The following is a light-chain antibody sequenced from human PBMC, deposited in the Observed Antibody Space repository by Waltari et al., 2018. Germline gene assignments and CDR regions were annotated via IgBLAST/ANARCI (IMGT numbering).Light chain of an antibody. CDR2: TND. V-gene: IGLV1-44*01. J-gene: IGLJ2*01. CDR1: SSNIESNS. CDR3: AVWDDSLNGPL. Sequence: QSVLTQPPSASGTPGQRVSISCSGSSSNIESNSVNWYQQLPGTAPKLLIYTNDQRPSGVPDRFSGSKSGTSASLAISGLQSEDEAEYHCAVWDDSLNGPLFGGGTKLTVL.